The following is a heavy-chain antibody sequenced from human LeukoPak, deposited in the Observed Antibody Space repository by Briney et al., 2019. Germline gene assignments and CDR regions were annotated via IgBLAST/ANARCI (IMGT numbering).Heavy chain of an antibody. J-gene: IGHJ4*02. Sequence: ASVQVSCKASGYTFTGHYIHWVRQAPGQGLEWMGRINPNSGGTNYAQKFQGRVTMTRDTSISTAYMELSRLRSDDTAMYNCAVISGEFDYWGQGTLVTVSS. D-gene: IGHD3-10*01. CDR3: AVISGEFDY. CDR1: GYTFTGHY. CDR2: INPNSGGT. V-gene: IGHV1-2*06.